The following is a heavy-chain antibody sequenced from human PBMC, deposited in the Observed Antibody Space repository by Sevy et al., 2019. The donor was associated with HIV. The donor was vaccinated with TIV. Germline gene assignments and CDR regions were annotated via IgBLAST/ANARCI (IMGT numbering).Heavy chain of an antibody. Sequence: GESLKISCKGSGYSFTSYWIGWVRQMPGKGLEWMGIIYPGDSDTRYSPSFQGQVTISADKSISTAYLQWSSLKASDTAMYYCARHGGQYSSSWLGGVFKVPVGGMDVWGQGTTVTVSS. CDR1: GYSFTSYW. J-gene: IGHJ6*02. D-gene: IGHD6-13*01. V-gene: IGHV5-51*01. CDR3: ARHGGQYSSSWLGGVFKVPVGGMDV. CDR2: IYPGDSDT.